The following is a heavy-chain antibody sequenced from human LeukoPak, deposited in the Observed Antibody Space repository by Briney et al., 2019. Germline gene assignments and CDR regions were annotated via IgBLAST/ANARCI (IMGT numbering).Heavy chain of an antibody. J-gene: IGHJ6*02. CDR2: INHSGST. D-gene: IGHD4-17*01. CDR1: GGSFSGYY. CDR3: ARRALDYDDVAYFYARCSDV. Sequence: PSETLSHTCAVYGGSFSGYYWSWIRQPPGKGLEWIGEINHSGSTNYNPSLKSRVTISVDTSKDQFSLNLSSVTAADSGVYYCARRALDYDDVAYFYARCSDVWGQGSKVIVS. V-gene: IGHV4-34*01.